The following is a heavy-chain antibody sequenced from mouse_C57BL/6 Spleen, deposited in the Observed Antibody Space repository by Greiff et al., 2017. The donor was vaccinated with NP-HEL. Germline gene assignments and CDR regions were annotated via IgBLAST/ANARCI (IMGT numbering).Heavy chain of an antibody. J-gene: IGHJ2*01. V-gene: IGHV3-6*01. CDR1: GYSITSGYY. CDR3: AREGGTGTFYFDY. Sequence: ESGPGLVKPSQSLSLTCSVTGYSITSGYYWNWIRQFPGNKLEWMGYISYDGSNNYNPSLKNRISITRDTSKNQFFLKLNSVTTEDTATYYCAREGGTGTFYFDYWGQGTTLTVSS. D-gene: IGHD4-1*01. CDR2: ISYDGSN.